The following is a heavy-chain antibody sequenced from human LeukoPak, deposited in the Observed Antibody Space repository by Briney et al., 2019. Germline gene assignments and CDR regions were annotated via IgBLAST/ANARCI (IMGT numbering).Heavy chain of an antibody. J-gene: IGHJ4*02. D-gene: IGHD3-22*01. V-gene: IGHV4-39*01. CDR2: FYYSRST. CDR1: GGSISTSSYY. Sequence: PSETLSLTCTVSGGSISTSSYYRDWIRQPPGKGLEWIGSFYYSRSTYYNPSLKSRVTISADTSKNQFSLKLSSVTAADTAVYYCARHRYYDNSGYYFDQWGQGTLVTVSS. CDR3: ARHRYYDNSGYYFDQ.